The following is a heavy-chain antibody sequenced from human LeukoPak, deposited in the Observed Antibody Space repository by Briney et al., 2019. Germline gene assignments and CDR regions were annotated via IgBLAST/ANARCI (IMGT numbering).Heavy chain of an antibody. V-gene: IGHV4-61*01. CDR1: GYSISSGYY. D-gene: IGHD6-6*01. CDR2: IYYSGST. J-gene: IGHJ3*02. Sequence: PSETLSLTCAVSGYSISSGYYWGWIRQPPGKGLDWIGYIYYSGSTNYNPSLKSRVTISVDTSKNQFSLKLSSVTAADTAVYYCARDRGGQLEDAFDIWGQGTMVTVSS. CDR3: ARDRGGQLEDAFDI.